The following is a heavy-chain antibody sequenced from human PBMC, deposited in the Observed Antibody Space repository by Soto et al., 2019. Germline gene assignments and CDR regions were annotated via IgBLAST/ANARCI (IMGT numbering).Heavy chain of an antibody. CDR2: LYNAERT. J-gene: IGHJ4*02. CDR1: GDSVSNHY. Sequence: PSETLSLTCTVSGDSVSNHYWSWIRQPAGKGLEWLGRLYNAERTNYNPSLKSRVTMSMDTSKNQFSLKLTSVTAADSAVYFCAREPLAHSYFGFWGQGTLVTVSS. CDR3: AREPLAHSYFGF. V-gene: IGHV4-4*07.